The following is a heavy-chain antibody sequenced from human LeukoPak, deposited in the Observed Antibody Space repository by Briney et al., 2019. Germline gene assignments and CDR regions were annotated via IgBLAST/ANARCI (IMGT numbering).Heavy chain of an antibody. CDR1: GFXFSSYD. CDR3: AKDLEGTTLSYFDY. J-gene: IGHJ4*02. Sequence: GGSLRLSCAASGFXFSSYDISWVRQAPGKGLEWVSGMSGSGGSTDYADSVKGRFTISRDNSKSTLYLQMNSLRAEDTAVYYCAKDLEGTTLSYFDYWGQGTLVTVSS. V-gene: IGHV3-23*01. D-gene: IGHD1-7*01. CDR2: MSGSGGST.